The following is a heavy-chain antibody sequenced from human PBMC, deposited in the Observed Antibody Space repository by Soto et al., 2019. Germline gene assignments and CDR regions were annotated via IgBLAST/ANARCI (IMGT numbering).Heavy chain of an antibody. D-gene: IGHD5-12*01. CDR2: ISYDGSSK. CDR3: AKDRVATDLDYYGMDV. CDR1: GFTFSSYG. Sequence: GGSLRLSCAASGFTFSSYGMHWVRQAPGKGLEWVAVISYDGSSKYYADSVKGRFTISRDNSKNTLYLQMNSLRAEDTAVYYCAKDRVATDLDYYGMDVWGQGTTVTVSS. V-gene: IGHV3-30*18. J-gene: IGHJ6*02.